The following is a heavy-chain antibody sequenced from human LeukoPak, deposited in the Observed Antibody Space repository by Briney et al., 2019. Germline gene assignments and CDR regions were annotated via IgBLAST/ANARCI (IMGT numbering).Heavy chain of an antibody. CDR3: ARDQAGGDYYYGMDV. Sequence: GGSLRLSCAVSGFTFSDYYLSWIRQAPGKGLDWFGYIISSSSYTDYADPVKGRFTISRDNAKNSLYLQMNSLRAGDTAVYYCARDQAGGDYYYGMDVWGKGTTVTVSS. D-gene: IGHD3-16*01. CDR1: GFTFSDYY. CDR2: IISSSSYT. V-gene: IGHV3-11*06. J-gene: IGHJ6*04.